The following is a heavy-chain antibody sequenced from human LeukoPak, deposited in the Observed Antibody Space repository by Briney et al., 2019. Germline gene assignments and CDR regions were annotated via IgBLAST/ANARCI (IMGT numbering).Heavy chain of an antibody. J-gene: IGHJ4*02. D-gene: IGHD6-19*01. Sequence: RRASAKVSCKASGYTFTSYGISWVRQAPGQGLEWMGWISAYNGNTNYAQKLQGRVTMTTDISTSTAYMELRSLRSDDTAVYYCARDNGSGWYLDWGQGTLVTVSS. CDR3: ARDNGSGWYLD. CDR2: ISAYNGNT. CDR1: GYTFTSYG. V-gene: IGHV1-18*01.